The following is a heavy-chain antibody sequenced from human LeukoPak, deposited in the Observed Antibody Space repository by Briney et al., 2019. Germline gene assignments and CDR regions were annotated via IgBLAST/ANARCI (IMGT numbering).Heavy chain of an antibody. D-gene: IGHD2-15*01. CDR2: INHSGST. CDR1: GGSFSGYY. Sequence: SETLSLTCAVYGGSFSGYYWSWIRQPPGKGLEWIGEINHSGSTNYNPSLKSRVTISADTSKNQFSLKLSSVTAADTAVYYCARGGGYCSGGSCYPLYFDYWGQGTLVTVSS. CDR3: ARGGGYCSGGSCYPLYFDY. J-gene: IGHJ4*02. V-gene: IGHV4-34*01.